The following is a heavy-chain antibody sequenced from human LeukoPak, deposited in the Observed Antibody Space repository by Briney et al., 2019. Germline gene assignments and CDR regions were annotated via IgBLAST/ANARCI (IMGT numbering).Heavy chain of an antibody. V-gene: IGHV1-8*03. D-gene: IGHD2-2*01. CDR3: ARTLLYCSTTSCYHNWFDP. CDR1: GYTFTNYD. J-gene: IGHJ5*02. CDR2: MNPNSGNT. Sequence: ASVKVSCKASGYTFTNYDTNWVRQATGQGLEWMGWMNPNSGNTGYTQKFQGRVTITRNTSISTAYMELSSLRSEDTALYYCARTLLYCSTTSCYHNWFDPWGQGTLVTVSS.